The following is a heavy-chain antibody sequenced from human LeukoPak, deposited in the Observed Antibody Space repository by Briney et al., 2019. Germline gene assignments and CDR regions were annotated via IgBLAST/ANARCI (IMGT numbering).Heavy chain of an antibody. CDR1: GFTFSSYG. Sequence: GGSLRLSCVASGFTFSSYGMHWVRQAPGKGLEGGALISYDGSINDYADSVKGRFIISRDNSKNTLYLQMNSLRADDTAMYYCARGSYSSSWKTFDYWGQGTLVTVSS. D-gene: IGHD6-13*01. V-gene: IGHV3-30*03. CDR2: ISYDGSIN. J-gene: IGHJ4*02. CDR3: ARGSYSSSWKTFDY.